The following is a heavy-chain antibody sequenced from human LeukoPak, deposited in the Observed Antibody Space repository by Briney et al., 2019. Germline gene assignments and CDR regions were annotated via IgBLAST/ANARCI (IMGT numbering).Heavy chain of an antibody. CDR1: GFTFSSYS. D-gene: IGHD3-22*01. V-gene: IGHV3-21*01. CDR2: ISSSSSYI. J-gene: IGHJ5*02. CDR3: ARADSSKWWGLDP. Sequence: GGSLRLSCAASGFTFSSYSMNWVRQAPGKGLEWVSSISSSSSYIYYADSVKGRFTISRDNAKNSLYLQMNSLRAEDTAVYYCARADSSKWWGLDPWGQGTLVTVSS.